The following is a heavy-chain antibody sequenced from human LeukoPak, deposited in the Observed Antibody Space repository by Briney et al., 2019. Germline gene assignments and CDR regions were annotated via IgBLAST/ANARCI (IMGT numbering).Heavy chain of an antibody. CDR1: GFTFGDYI. J-gene: IGHJ4*02. Sequence: PGGSLRLSCTASGFTFGDYIMSWVRQAPGRGLEWVGFIRSKAYGGTTDYAASVKGRFTISRDDSKSIAYLQMNSLKTEDTAVYYCSREWGLLRCKDYWGQGTLVTVSS. V-gene: IGHV3-49*04. CDR3: SREWGLLRCKDY. CDR2: IRSKAYGGTT. D-gene: IGHD1-26*01.